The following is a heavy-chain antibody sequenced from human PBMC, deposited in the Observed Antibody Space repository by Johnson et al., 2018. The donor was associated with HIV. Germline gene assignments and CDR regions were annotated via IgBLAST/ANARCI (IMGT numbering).Heavy chain of an antibody. CDR1: VFTFSNAW. V-gene: IGHV3-15*01. D-gene: IGHD6-6*01. CDR3: TTDWAIAAHGDDAFDI. Sequence: VQLVESGGGLVKPGGSLRLSCAASVFTFSNAWMSWVRQAPGKGLEWVGRIKSKTDGGTTDYAAPVKGRFTISRDDSKNKLYLQMHSLKTEDTAVYYCTTDWAIAAHGDDAFDIWGQGTMVTVSS. J-gene: IGHJ3*02. CDR2: IKSKTDGGTT.